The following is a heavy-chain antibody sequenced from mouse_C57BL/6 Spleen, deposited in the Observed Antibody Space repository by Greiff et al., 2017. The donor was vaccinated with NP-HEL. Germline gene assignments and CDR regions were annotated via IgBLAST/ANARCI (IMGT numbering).Heavy chain of an antibody. D-gene: IGHD1-1*01. CDR3: ARGDYYAKVDY. J-gene: IGHJ2*01. V-gene: IGHV5-17*01. CDR1: GFTFSDYG. Sequence: EVQLVESGGGLVKPGGSLKLSCAASGFTFSDYGMHWVRQAPEKGLEWVAYISSGSSTIYYADTVKGRFTISRDKAKNTLFLQMTSPRSEDTAMYYCARGDYYAKVDYWGQGTTLTVSS. CDR2: ISSGSSTI.